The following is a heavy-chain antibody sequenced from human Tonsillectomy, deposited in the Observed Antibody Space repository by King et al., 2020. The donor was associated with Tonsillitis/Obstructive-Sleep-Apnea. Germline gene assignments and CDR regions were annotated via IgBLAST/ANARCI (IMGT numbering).Heavy chain of an antibody. CDR2: ISSSSSYI. J-gene: IGHJ4*02. CDR1: GFTFSSYS. V-gene: IGHV3-21*01. CDR3: ARVLSVPVEYYFDY. D-gene: IGHD2-2*01. Sequence: VQLVESGGGLVKPGGSLRLSCAASGFTFSSYSMNWVRQAPGKGLEWVSSISSSSSYIYYADSVKGRFTISRDNAKNSLYLQMNSLRAEDTAVYYCARVLSVPVEYYFDYWGQGTLVTVSS.